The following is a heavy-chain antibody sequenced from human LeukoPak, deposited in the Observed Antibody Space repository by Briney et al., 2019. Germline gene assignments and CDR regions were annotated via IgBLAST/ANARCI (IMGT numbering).Heavy chain of an antibody. CDR1: GGTFRIYA. J-gene: IGHJ4*02. CDR2: FIPIFGTA. D-gene: IGHD4-23*01. V-gene: IGHV1-69*13. Sequence: SVKVSCKASGGTFRIYAINWVRQAPGQGLEWMGGFIPIFGTANFAQKFQGRVTITADESTSTAFMYLNSLRSDDTAVYYCARAWGGGNLVSSFDYWGQGTLVTVSS. CDR3: ARAWGGGNLVSSFDY.